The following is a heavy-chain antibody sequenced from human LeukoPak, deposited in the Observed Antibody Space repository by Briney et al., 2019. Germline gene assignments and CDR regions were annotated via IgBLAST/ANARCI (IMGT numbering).Heavy chain of an antibody. J-gene: IGHJ6*03. D-gene: IGHD3-22*01. V-gene: IGHV4-34*01. CDR3: AWPARRRIVVVKDYYYMDV. CDR2: INHSGST. CDR1: GRSFSGYY. Sequence: PSETLSLTCADYGRSFSGYYWSWIRQPPGKGLEWIGEINHSGSTNYNPSLKSRVTISVYTSKNQFSLKLSSVTAADTAVYYCAWPARRRIVVVKDYYYMDVWGKGTTVTVPS.